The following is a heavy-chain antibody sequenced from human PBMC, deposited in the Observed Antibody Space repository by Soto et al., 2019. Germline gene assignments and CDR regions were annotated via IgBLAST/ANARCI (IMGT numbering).Heavy chain of an antibody. CDR1: GYTFTSYH. CDR3: ATLLGYCTSGVCFSELQGDH. V-gene: IGHV1-46*01. CDR2: LNPVTGGT. J-gene: IGHJ4*02. D-gene: IGHD2-8*01. Sequence: QVQLVQSGAEVKKPGASVKVSCKTSGYTFTSYHMHWVRQAPGQGLEWMGILNPVTGGTNYAQKSQGRVTMTRDTSTTTVYMDLRSLRSEDTAVYYCATLLGYCTSGVCFSELQGDHWGQGTLVTVSS.